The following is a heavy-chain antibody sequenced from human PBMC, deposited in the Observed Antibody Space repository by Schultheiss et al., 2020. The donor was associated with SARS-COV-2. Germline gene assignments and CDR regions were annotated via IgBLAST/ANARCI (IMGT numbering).Heavy chain of an antibody. D-gene: IGHD6-13*01. Sequence: SETLSLTCAVYGGSFSGYYWSWIRQPPGKGLEWIGEINHSGSTNYNPSLKSRVTISVDTSKNQFSLKLSSVTAADTAVYYCARDVEAAAGTGWFDPWGQGTLVTVSS. CDR3: ARDVEAAAGTGWFDP. CDR2: INHSGST. J-gene: IGHJ5*02. CDR1: GGSFSGYY. V-gene: IGHV4-34*01.